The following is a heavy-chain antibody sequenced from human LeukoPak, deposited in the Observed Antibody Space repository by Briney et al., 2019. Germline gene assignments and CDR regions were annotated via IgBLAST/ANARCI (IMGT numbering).Heavy chain of an antibody. CDR2: ISYDGTYK. V-gene: IGHV3-33*06. CDR3: AKGDNWNVNAVDI. D-gene: IGHD1-1*01. CDR1: GFTFSSYG. J-gene: IGHJ3*02. Sequence: GTSLRPSCATSGFTFSSYGIHWVSQAPGKWMGWVASISYDGTYKFYAGSPKGRFTTSRDDSKTTRYLEMNSLRAEATAVYYCAKGDNWNVNAVDISGQGTMVTVSS.